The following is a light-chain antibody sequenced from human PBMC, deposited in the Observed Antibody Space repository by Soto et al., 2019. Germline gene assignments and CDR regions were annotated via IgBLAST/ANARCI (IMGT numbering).Light chain of an antibody. CDR3: QQYNSYST. V-gene: IGKV1-5*03. J-gene: IGKJ1*01. CDR2: KAS. CDR1: KSISSW. Sequence: IQMTQSPSTLSASVGDRVTITCRASKSISSWLAWYQQKPGKAPKLLIYKASSLESGVPSRFSGSGSGTQFTLTISSLQPDDFATYYCQQYNSYSTFGQGTKVEIK.